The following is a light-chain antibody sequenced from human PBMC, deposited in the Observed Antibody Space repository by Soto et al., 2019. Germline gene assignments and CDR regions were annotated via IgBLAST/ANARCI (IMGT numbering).Light chain of an antibody. CDR3: QQYNNFPLL. V-gene: IGKV3-15*01. Sequence: LITQSPATLSVSPGDRTNFSCRARQNIRDNLAWYQHKAGRTPRLLIYGASTRAPVIPARFSGAGSGPQFSLTISNRQSEDFATNYFQQYNNFPLLFGGGTKVEIK. CDR1: QNIRDN. CDR2: GAS. J-gene: IGKJ4*01.